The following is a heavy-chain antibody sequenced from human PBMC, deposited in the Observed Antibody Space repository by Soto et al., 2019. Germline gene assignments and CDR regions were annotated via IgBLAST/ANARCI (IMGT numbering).Heavy chain of an antibody. CDR1: GGSISSSSYY. CDR2: IYYSGST. Sequence: SETLSLTCTVSGGSISSSSYYWGWIRQPPGKGLEWIGSIYYSGSTYYNPSLKSRVTISVDTSKNQFSLKLSSVTAADTAVYYCAGEKNYYDSSGSYWGQGTLVTVSS. CDR3: AGEKNYYDSSGSY. J-gene: IGHJ4*02. D-gene: IGHD3-22*01. V-gene: IGHV4-39*01.